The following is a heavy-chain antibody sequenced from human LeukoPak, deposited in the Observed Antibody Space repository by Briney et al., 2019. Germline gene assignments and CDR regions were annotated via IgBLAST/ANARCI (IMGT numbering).Heavy chain of an antibody. J-gene: IGHJ3*02. D-gene: IGHD3-10*01. Sequence: ASVKVSCKASGYTFTDYYMHWVRQAPGQGLEWMGWINPNSGGTNYAQKFQDWVTMTRDTSISTAYMELSRLTSDDTAAYYCARDRRSHYYGSGNYYPDVFDIWGQGTMVTVSS. CDR1: GYTFTDYY. CDR2: INPNSGGT. V-gene: IGHV1-2*04. CDR3: ARDRRSHYYGSGNYYPDVFDI.